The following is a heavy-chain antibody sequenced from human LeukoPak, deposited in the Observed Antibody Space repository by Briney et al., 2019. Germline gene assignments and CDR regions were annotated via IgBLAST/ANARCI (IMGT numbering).Heavy chain of an antibody. Sequence: SETLSLTCAVYGGSFRGYYWCWIRQPPGKGLEWIGEINHSGSTNYNPSLKSRVTISVDTSKNQFSLQLSSVTAADTAVYYCARGGKRYYYGSGGTFDPWGQGTLVTVSS. D-gene: IGHD3-10*01. CDR1: GGSFRGYY. CDR3: ARGGKRYYYGSGGTFDP. J-gene: IGHJ5*02. CDR2: INHSGST. V-gene: IGHV4-34*01.